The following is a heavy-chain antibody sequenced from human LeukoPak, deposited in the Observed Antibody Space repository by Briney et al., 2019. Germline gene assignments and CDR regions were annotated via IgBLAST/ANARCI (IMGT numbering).Heavy chain of an antibody. CDR2: ISSSSSTI. CDR3: ARVVVGGSMLRRRNYYYYMDV. Sequence: GGSLRLSCAASGFTFSSYSMNWVRQAPGKGLEWVSYISSSSSTIYYADSVKGRFTISRDNAKKSLYLQMNSLRAEDTAVYYCARVVVGGSMLRRRNYYYYMDVWGKGTTVTISS. CDR1: GFTFSSYS. D-gene: IGHD2-15*01. V-gene: IGHV3-48*01. J-gene: IGHJ6*03.